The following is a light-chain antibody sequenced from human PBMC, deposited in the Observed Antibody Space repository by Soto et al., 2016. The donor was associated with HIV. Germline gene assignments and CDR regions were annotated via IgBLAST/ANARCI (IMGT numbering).Light chain of an antibody. Sequence: DIQMTQSPSSLSLSIGDRVSITCRASRSISTYLNWYQQKPGRAPKLLISDASSLQSGVPSRFSGRGSGTDFTLTISSLQHEDLATYYCQQSSRTPRTFGQGTKVEI. CDR3: QQSSRTPRT. V-gene: IGKV1-39*01. CDR2: DAS. J-gene: IGKJ1*01. CDR1: RSISTY.